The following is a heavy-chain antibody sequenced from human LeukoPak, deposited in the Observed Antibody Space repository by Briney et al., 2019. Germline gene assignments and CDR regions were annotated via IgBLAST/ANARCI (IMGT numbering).Heavy chain of an antibody. Sequence: PGGSLRLSCAASGFTVSSNYMIWVRQAPGKGLEWGSVIYSGGSTYYADSVKGRFTISRDNSKNTMYLQMNSLRAEDTAVYYCASSSWYYYYGMDVWGQGTTVTVSS. CDR3: ASSSWYYYYGMDV. CDR1: GFTVSSNY. D-gene: IGHD6-13*01. J-gene: IGHJ6*02. CDR2: IYSGGST. V-gene: IGHV3-66*01.